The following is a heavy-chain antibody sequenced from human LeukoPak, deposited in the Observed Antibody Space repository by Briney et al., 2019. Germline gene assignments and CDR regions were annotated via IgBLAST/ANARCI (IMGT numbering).Heavy chain of an antibody. CDR2: IYYSGST. CDR1: GGSISSGGYY. CDR3: ARDRKIAAAGQSYYYYYGMDV. V-gene: IGHV4-31*03. J-gene: IGHJ6*02. Sequence: SETLSLTCTVSGGSISSGGYYWSWIRQHPGKGLEWIGYIYYSGSTYYNPSLKSRVTISVDTSKNQFSLKLSSVTAADTAVYYCARDRKIAAAGQSYYYYYGMDVWGQGTRSPSP. D-gene: IGHD6-13*01.